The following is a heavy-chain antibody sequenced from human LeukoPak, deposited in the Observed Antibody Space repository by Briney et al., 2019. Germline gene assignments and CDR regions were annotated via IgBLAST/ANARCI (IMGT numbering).Heavy chain of an antibody. V-gene: IGHV4-30-2*01. CDR2: IYHSGST. D-gene: IGHD5-24*01. Sequence: PSETLSLTCTVSGGSISSGGYYWSWIRQPPGKGLEWIGYIYHSGSTYYNPSLKSRVTISVDRSKNQFSLKLSSVTAADTAVYYCATNGEMAHQMAYNVGAFDIWGQGTMVTVSS. CDR1: GGSISSGGYY. J-gene: IGHJ3*02. CDR3: ATNGEMAHQMAYNVGAFDI.